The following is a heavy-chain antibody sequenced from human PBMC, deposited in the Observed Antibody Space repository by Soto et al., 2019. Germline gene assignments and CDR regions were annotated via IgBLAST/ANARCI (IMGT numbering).Heavy chain of an antibody. CDR3: AKGGDSSSWKNWFDP. D-gene: IGHD6-13*01. J-gene: IGHJ5*02. CDR1: GFTFSNYA. CDR2: ISGSGSSI. V-gene: IGHV3-23*01. Sequence: EVQLLESGGGLVQPGGSLRLSCAASGFTFSNYAMTWVRQAPGKGLEWVSGISGSGSSIYYADSVKGRFTISRDNSKNTVYLQMNSLRAEDTAVYYCAKGGDSSSWKNWFDPWGQGTLVTVSS.